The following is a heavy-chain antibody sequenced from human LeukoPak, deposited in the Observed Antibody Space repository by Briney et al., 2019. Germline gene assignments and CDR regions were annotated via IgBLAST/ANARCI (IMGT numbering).Heavy chain of an antibody. CDR1: GYTFTSYY. CDR2: INPNSGGT. D-gene: IGHD3-3*01. CDR3: ARVGGYDFWSDY. J-gene: IGHJ4*02. V-gene: IGHV1-2*02. Sequence: GASVKVSCKASGYTFTSYYMHWVRQAPGQGLEWMGWINPNSGGTNYAQKFQGRVTMTRDTSISTAYMELSRLRSDDTAVCYCARVGGYDFWSDYWGQGTLVTVSS.